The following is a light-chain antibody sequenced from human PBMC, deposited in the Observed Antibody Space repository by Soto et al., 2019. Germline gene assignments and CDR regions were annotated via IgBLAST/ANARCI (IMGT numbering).Light chain of an antibody. CDR3: QQRSSWWT. Sequence: EIVMTQYPATLSVSQGERATLSCRASQSIRTYLAWYQQKPGQAPRLLMYDASTRATDIPARFSGSGSGTDFTLTINSLAPEDFAVYYCQQRSSWWTFGQGTKVDIK. CDR2: DAS. CDR1: QSIRTY. V-gene: IGKV3-11*01. J-gene: IGKJ1*01.